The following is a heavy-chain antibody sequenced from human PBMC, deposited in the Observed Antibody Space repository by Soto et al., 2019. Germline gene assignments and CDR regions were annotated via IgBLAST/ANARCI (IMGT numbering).Heavy chain of an antibody. CDR2: ISSSSSTI. Sequence: EVQLVESGGGLVQPGGSLRLSCAASGFTFSTYSMNWVRQAPGKGLEWVSYISSSSSTIYYADSVKGRFTISRDNAKNSLYLQMNSRRAEDTAVDYCARWSYDSSGYYKGALDYWGQGTLVTVSS. CDR3: ARWSYDSSGYYKGALDY. D-gene: IGHD3-22*01. J-gene: IGHJ4*02. CDR1: GFTFSTYS. V-gene: IGHV3-48*01.